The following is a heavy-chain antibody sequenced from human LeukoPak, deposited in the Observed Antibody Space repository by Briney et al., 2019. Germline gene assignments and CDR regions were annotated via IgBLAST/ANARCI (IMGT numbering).Heavy chain of an antibody. CDR3: ARDWGGGSSGWYVPALLYNWFDP. CDR1: GGSISSSSYH. J-gene: IGHJ5*02. CDR2: IYYSGST. V-gene: IGHV4-39*07. D-gene: IGHD6-19*01. Sequence: SETLSLTCTVSGGSISSSSYHWGWIRQPPGKGLEWIGSIYYSGSTYYNPSLKSRVTISVDTSKNQFSLKLSSVTAADTAVYYCARDWGGGSSGWYVPALLYNWFDPWGQGTLVTVSS.